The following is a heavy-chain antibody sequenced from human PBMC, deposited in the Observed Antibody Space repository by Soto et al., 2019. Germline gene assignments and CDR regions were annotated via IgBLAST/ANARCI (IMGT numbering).Heavy chain of an antibody. V-gene: IGHV3-64*01. CDR3: VRRVSGNYDY. CDR2: ISSNGGTT. CDR1: GFTFSSYD. Sequence: EVQLAESGGGMVQPGGSLRLSCVASGFTFSSYDMHWVRQAPGKGLEYVSSISSNGGTTYYGNSVKGIFIISRDNSKNTLYLQMCSLRAEDMAVYYCVRRVSGNYDYWGQGTLVTVSS. D-gene: IGHD1-7*01. J-gene: IGHJ4*02.